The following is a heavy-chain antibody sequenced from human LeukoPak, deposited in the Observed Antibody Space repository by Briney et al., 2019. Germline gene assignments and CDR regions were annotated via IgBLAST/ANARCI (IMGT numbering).Heavy chain of an antibody. V-gene: IGHV3-9*01. CDR3: ARGRQWLVMGFDY. CDR1: GFTFDDHA. J-gene: IGHJ4*02. D-gene: IGHD6-19*01. Sequence: GGSLRLSCAASGFTFDDHAMHWVRQAPGKGLEWVSGISWNSGSIGYADSVKGRFTISRDNAKNSLYLQMNSLRAEDTALYYCARGRQWLVMGFDYWGQGTLVTVSS. CDR2: ISWNSGSI.